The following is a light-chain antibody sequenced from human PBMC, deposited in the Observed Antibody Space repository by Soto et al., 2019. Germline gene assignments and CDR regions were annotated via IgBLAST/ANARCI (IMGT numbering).Light chain of an antibody. CDR3: AAWDDSLSGHVV. J-gene: IGLJ2*01. CDR2: RNN. Sequence: QSVLTQPPSASGTPGQRVTISCSGSSSNIGSNYVYWYQQLPGTAPKLLIYRNNQRPSGVPDRFCGSKSGTSASLAISGLRSEDEADYYCAAWDDSLSGHVVFGGGTKVTVL. CDR1: SSNIGSNY. V-gene: IGLV1-47*01.